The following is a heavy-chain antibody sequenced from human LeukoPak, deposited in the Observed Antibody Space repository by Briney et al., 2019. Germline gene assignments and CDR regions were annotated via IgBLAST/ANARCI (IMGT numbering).Heavy chain of an antibody. V-gene: IGHV1-2*02. D-gene: IGHD3-10*01. CDR3: ARELGRNAFDV. CDR2: ISPDNGGT. J-gene: IGHJ3*01. Sequence: ASVKVSCKASGYTFSHNPMYWIRQAPGQGLECMGWISPDNGGTNYAQKFQGRITMTGDTSISTGYMELSSLTSDDTAIYFCARELGRNAFDVWGQGTLVTVS. CDR1: GYTFSHNP.